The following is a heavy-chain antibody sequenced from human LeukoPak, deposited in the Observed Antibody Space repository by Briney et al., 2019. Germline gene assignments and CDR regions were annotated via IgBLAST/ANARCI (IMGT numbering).Heavy chain of an antibody. CDR1: GYTFTGYY. V-gene: IGHV1-2*02. Sequence: ASVKVSCKASGYTFTGYYMHWVRQAPGQGLEWMGWINPNSGGTNYAQKFQGRVTMTGDTSISTAYMELSRLRSDDTAVYYCARRGSSSWLDFDYWGQGTLVTVSS. J-gene: IGHJ4*02. CDR2: INPNSGGT. D-gene: IGHD6-13*01. CDR3: ARRGSSSWLDFDY.